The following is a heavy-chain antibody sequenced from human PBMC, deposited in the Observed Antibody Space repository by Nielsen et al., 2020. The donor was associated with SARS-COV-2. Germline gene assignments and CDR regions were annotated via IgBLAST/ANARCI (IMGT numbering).Heavy chain of an antibody. CDR3: ARDGRGDDFWSGPYYYYYYYMDV. CDR2: MHHSGRT. Sequence: WIRQPPGKGLEWIGFMHHSGRTDYNPSLKSRFTISADTSKNQFSLKLSSVTAADTAVYYCARDGRGDDFWSGPYYYYYYYMDVWGKGTTVTVSS. D-gene: IGHD3-3*01. J-gene: IGHJ6*03. V-gene: IGHV4-31*02.